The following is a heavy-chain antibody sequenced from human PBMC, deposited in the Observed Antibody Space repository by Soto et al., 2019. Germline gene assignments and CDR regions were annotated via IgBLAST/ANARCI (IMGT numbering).Heavy chain of an antibody. V-gene: IGHV5-51*01. CDR2: IYSGDSDS. CDR1: GYSFTSYW. CDR3: ARHMWGVIVLVQAAAGYHYYGMDV. Sequence: GESLTISCKGSGYSFTSYWIGWVRQKPGKGLEWMGIIYSGDSDSRYSPSFESQVTISADKSISTAYLHRSILKCSESAMYYCARHMWGVIVLVQAAAGYHYYGMDVWGRQNKVTVSS. J-gene: IGHJ6*02. D-gene: IGHD2-2*01.